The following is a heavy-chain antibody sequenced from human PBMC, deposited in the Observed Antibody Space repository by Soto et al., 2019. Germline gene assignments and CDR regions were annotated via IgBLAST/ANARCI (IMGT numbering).Heavy chain of an antibody. CDR2: IYSGST. CDR3: AREDLGAFFDY. CDR1: GVSIISGGYS. J-gene: IGHJ4*02. D-gene: IGHD3-3*02. V-gene: IGHV4-30-2*01. Sequence: TLTLTCAVSGVSIISGGYSWSWIPQPPGNDRVWSGYIYSGSTHYNPSLEGRVTVAMDRSKNPVSLSLNTVTAADTAVYYCAREDLGAFFDYWGQGTLVTVSS.